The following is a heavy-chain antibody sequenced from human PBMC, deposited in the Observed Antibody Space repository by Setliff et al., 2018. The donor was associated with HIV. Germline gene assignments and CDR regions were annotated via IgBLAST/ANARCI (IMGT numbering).Heavy chain of an antibody. Sequence: SETLSLTCAVYGGSFSAYYWSWVRQHPGRGLEWIGYINYSGNTYYSPSLKSRVTISVDTSKNQFSLKLSSVTAADTAIYYCARGTPDHEVWYFDLWGRGTLVTVSS. CDR2: INYSGNT. CDR3: ARGTPDHEVWYFDL. V-gene: IGHV4-34*09. CDR1: GGSFSAYY. J-gene: IGHJ2*01.